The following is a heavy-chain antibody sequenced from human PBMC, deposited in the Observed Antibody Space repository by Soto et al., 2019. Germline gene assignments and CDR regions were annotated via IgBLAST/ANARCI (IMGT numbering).Heavy chain of an antibody. CDR3: ARNVYDILTGYYADY. V-gene: IGHV4-34*01. J-gene: IGHJ4*02. Sequence: SETLSLTCAVYGGSFSGYYWSWIRQPPGKGLEWIGEINHSGSTNYNPSLKSRVTISVDTSKNQFSLKLSSVTAADTAVYYCARNVYDILTGYYADYWGQGTLVTVSS. CDR1: GGSFSGYY. CDR2: INHSGST. D-gene: IGHD3-9*01.